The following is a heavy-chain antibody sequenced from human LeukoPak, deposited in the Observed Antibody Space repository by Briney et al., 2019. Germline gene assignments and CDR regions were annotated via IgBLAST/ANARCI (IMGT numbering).Heavy chain of an antibody. CDR3: AKDWAIAGSYYCMDV. V-gene: IGHV3-30*02. J-gene: IGHJ6*03. CDR2: IRYDGSIK. Sequence: GGSLRLSCAASGFTLSNYGIHWVRQAPGKGLEWVTFIRYDGSIKYYADSVKGRFTISRDNSKNTLYLQMNSLRAVDTAVYYCAKDWAIAGSYYCMDVWGKGTTVTISS. D-gene: IGHD2-2*01. CDR1: GFTLSNYG.